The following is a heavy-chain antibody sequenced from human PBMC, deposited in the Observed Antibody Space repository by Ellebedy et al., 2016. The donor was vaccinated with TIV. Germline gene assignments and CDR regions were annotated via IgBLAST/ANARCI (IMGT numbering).Heavy chain of an antibody. D-gene: IGHD5-12*01. CDR3: ARYSGYHFRGNYFDY. CDR1: GYTFTSYG. Sequence: ASVKVSCKASGYTFTSYGISWVRQAPGQGLEWMGGIVAVFGTTTYAQKFQGRVTITADESTRTVYMELSSLTAEDTAVYYCARYSGYHFRGNYFDYWGQGTLVTVSS. CDR2: IVAVFGTT. V-gene: IGHV1-69*13. J-gene: IGHJ4*02.